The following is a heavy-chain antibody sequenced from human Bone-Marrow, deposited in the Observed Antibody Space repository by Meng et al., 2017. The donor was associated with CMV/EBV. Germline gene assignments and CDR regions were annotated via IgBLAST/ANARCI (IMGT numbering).Heavy chain of an antibody. D-gene: IGHD2-21*01. CDR2: MNPNSGNT. CDR3: ARLIAREANWFDP. J-gene: IGHJ5*02. Sequence: ASVKVSCKASGYTFTSYGISWVRQAPGQGLEWMGWMNPNSGNTGYAQKFQGRVTMTRNTSISTAYMELSSLRSEDTAVYYCARLIAREANWFDPWGQGTLVTVSS. V-gene: IGHV1-8*02. CDR1: GYTFTSYG.